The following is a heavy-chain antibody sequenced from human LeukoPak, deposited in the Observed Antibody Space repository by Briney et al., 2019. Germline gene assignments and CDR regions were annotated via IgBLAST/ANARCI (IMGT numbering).Heavy chain of an antibody. CDR3: ARQKILDDNYDSSGYYVDQ. CDR2: IYYRGRT. D-gene: IGHD3-22*01. V-gene: IGHV4-39*01. J-gene: IGHJ4*02. Sequence: PSETLSLTCSVSNASIISSSYYWGWIRQPPGKGLERIGSIYYRGRTYYNPSLKIRVTISADTSKNQFSLNLNSVTASDTAVYYCARQKILDDNYDSSGYYVDQWGQGSLVTVSS. CDR1: NASIISSSYY.